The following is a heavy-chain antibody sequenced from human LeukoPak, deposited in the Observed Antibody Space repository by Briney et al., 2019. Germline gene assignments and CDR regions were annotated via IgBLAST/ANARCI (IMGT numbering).Heavy chain of an antibody. CDR1: GHSISNSQYY. V-gene: IGHV4-39*07. J-gene: IGHJ5*02. D-gene: IGHD6-13*01. CDR3: ARGSIAAAEGSHWFDP. Sequence: SETLSLTCSVSGHSISNSQYYWGWIRQTPGKGLEWIANIYYRGDTYYNPSLKSRVTISVDTSKNQFSLKLSSVTAADTAVYYCARGSIAAAEGSHWFDPWGQGTLVTVSS. CDR2: IYYRGDT.